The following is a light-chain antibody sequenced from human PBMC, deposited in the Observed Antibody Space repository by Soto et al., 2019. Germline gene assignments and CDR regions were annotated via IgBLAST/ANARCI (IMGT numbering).Light chain of an antibody. J-gene: IGKJ4*01. CDR1: QDITTF. CDR3: QQLNSYPLP. V-gene: IGKV1-9*01. CDR2: AAS. Sequence: DIQLTQSPCFLSASVGDRVTITCRGSQDITTFLAWYKQKPAKAHKLLIYAASILQSGVPSRFRGSGSGTDFTLTISRLQPEDFATYFCQQLNSYPLPFGGGTKVDIK.